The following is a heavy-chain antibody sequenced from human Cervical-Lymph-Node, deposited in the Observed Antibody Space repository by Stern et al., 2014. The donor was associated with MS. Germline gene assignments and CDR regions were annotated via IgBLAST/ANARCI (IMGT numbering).Heavy chain of an antibody. Sequence: MQLVESGAEVKKPGSSGKVSCKASGGTFSSYAISWVRQAPGQGLEWMGGIIPIFGTANYAQKFQGRVTITADESTSTAYMELSSLRSEDTAVYYCARSRQLVILNWFDPWGQGTLVTVSS. V-gene: IGHV1-69*01. D-gene: IGHD6-6*01. CDR3: ARSRQLVILNWFDP. CDR2: IIPIFGTA. J-gene: IGHJ5*02. CDR1: GGTFSSYA.